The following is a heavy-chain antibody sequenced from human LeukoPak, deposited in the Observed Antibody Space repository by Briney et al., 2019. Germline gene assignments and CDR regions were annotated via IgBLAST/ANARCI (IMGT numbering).Heavy chain of an antibody. V-gene: IGHV4-61*02. CDR1: GGSISSGSYY. CDR3: ARQRGSGSEFDY. J-gene: IGHJ4*02. D-gene: IGHD3-10*01. CDR2: IYTSGST. Sequence: PSETLSLTCTVSGGSISSGSYYWSWIRQPAGKGLEWIGRIYTSGSTNYNPSLKSRVTISVDRSKNQFSLKLSSVTAADTAVYYCARQRGSGSEFDYWGQGTLVTVSS.